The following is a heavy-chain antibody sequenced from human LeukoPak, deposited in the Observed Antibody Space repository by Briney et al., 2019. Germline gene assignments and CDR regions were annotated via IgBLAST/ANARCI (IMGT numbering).Heavy chain of an antibody. V-gene: IGHV4-39*07. CDR1: GGSISSSSYY. D-gene: IGHD3-16*01. CDR2: IYYSGST. CDR3: ARALGGARAFDI. J-gene: IGHJ3*02. Sequence: KSSETLSLTCTVSGGSISSSSYYWGWIRQPPGKGLEWIGSIYYSGSTYYNPSLKSRATISVDTSKNQFSLKLSSVTAADTAVYYCARALGGARAFDIWGQGTMVTVSS.